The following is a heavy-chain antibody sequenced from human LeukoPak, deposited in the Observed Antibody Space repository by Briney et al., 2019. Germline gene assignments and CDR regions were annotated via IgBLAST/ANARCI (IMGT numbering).Heavy chain of an antibody. V-gene: IGHV1-69*13. CDR2: IFPFLGIA. CDR3: ANGVGSSWAPVLLYNWFDP. J-gene: IGHJ5*02. Sequence: SVKVSCKASGGTFSSYAISWVRQAPGQGFKGRGGIFPFLGIANYAQKFQGRVTITADESTSTAYMELSSLRSEDTAVYYCANGVGSSWAPVLLYNWFDPWGQGTLVTVSS. CDR1: GGTFSSYA. D-gene: IGHD6-6*01.